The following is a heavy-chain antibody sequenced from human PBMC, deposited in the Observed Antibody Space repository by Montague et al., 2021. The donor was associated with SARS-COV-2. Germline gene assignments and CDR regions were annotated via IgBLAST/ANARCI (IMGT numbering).Heavy chain of an antibody. CDR1: GGSMTGYY. CDR2: IYDCGTA. J-gene: IGHJ4*02. D-gene: IGHD5-12*01. Sequence: SETLSLTCTVSGGSMTGYYWTWVRQSPGKGLDWIGYIYDCGTASYDPSLQRRLTIAMDTSKNQFSLSLKSVTAADTAVYYCVRVQTVDGLRGAYDFWGQGTAVTVSS. CDR3: VRVQTVDGLRGAYDF. V-gene: IGHV4-59*01.